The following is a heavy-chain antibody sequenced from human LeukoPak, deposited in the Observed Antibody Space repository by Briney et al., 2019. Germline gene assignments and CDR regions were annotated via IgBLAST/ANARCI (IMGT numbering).Heavy chain of an antibody. CDR2: IYYSGST. Sequence: PSETLSLTCTVSGGSISSYYWSWMRQPPGKGLEWIGYIYYSGSTNYNPSLKSRVTISVDTSKNQFSLKLSSVTAADTAAYYCARGITMIPWGQGTLVTVSS. D-gene: IGHD3-22*01. CDR1: GGSISSYY. V-gene: IGHV4-59*01. CDR3: ARGITMIP. J-gene: IGHJ5*02.